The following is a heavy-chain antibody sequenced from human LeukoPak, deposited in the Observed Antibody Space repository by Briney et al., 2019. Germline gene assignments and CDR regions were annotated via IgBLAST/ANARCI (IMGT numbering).Heavy chain of an antibody. Sequence: GGSLRLSCAASGFTFSGSAMHWVRQASGKGLEWVGRIRSKANSYATAYAASVKGRFTISRDDSKNTAYLQMNRLRAEDTAVYYCARETAWHPYYMDVWGKGTTVTISS. CDR1: GFTFSGSA. CDR3: ARETAWHPYYMDV. V-gene: IGHV3-73*01. CDR2: IRSKANSYAT. J-gene: IGHJ6*03.